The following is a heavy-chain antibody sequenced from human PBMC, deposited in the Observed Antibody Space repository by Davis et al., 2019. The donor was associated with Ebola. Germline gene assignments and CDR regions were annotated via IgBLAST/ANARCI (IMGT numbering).Heavy chain of an antibody. CDR2: IRYDASIQ. V-gene: IGHV3-30*02. Sequence: GESLKISCAASGFTFSGYGMHWVRQAPGKGLEWVTYIRYDASIQYYADPVKGRFTITRDNSENMLYLQMNSLRAEDTAVYYCARDTSQAYWGQGTLVTVSS. CDR1: GFTFSGYG. CDR3: ARDTSQAY. J-gene: IGHJ4*02.